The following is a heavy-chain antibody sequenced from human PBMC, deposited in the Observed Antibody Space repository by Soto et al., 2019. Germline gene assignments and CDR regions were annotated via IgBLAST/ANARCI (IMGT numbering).Heavy chain of an antibody. CDR2: ISGSGGST. V-gene: IGHV3-23*01. J-gene: IGHJ4*02. Sequence: GGSLRLSXAASGFTFSSYAMSWVRQAPGKGLEWVSAISGSGGSTYYADSVKGRFTISRDNSKNTLYLQMNSLRAEDTAVYYCANTPQSRSSSLVVDYWGQGTLVTVSS. D-gene: IGHD6-6*01. CDR3: ANTPQSRSSSLVVDY. CDR1: GFTFSSYA.